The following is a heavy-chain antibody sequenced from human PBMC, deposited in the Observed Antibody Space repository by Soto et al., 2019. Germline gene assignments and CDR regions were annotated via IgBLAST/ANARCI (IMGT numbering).Heavy chain of an antibody. V-gene: IGHV1-46*01. CDR2: INPSGGST. J-gene: IGHJ6*02. D-gene: IGHD6-13*01. CDR3: ARAGPSSSWDYYYYYGMDV. CDR1: GYTFTSYY. Sequence: ASVKVSCKASGYTFTSYYMHWVRQAPGQGLEWMGIINPSGGSTSYAQKFQGRVTMTRDTSTSTAYMELSSLRSEDTAVYYCARAGPSSSWDYYYYYGMDVWGQGTTVTVSS.